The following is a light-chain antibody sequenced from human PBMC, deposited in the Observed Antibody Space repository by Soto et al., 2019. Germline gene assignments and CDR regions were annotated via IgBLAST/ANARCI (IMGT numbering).Light chain of an antibody. CDR2: GAS. V-gene: IGKV3-20*01. Sequence: ILLTQSPGTLSLSPGERVTLSCRASQSVSSSYLAWYQQKPGQAPRLLIYGASSRATGIPDRFSGRGSGTDFTLTISRLEPEDFAVYYCQQYGSSPWAFGPGTKVDIK. J-gene: IGKJ1*01. CDR3: QQYGSSPWA. CDR1: QSVSSSY.